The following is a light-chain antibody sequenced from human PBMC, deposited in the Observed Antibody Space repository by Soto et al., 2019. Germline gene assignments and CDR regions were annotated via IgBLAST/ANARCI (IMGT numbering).Light chain of an antibody. V-gene: IGLV2-14*01. CDR1: SSDVGCYNY. CDR3: SSYTSSSTLVV. CDR2: DVS. Sequence: QSALTKPASVSGSPGQSITISCTGTSSDVGCYNYVSWYQQHPGKAPKLMIYDVSNRPSGVSNRFSGSKSGNTASLTISGPQAEDEADYYCSSYTSSSTLVVFGGGTQLTVL. J-gene: IGLJ2*01.